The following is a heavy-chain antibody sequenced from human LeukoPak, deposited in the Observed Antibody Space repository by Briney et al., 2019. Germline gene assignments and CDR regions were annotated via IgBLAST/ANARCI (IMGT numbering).Heavy chain of an antibody. J-gene: IGHJ4*02. V-gene: IGHV4-59*01. CDR1: GGSISSYY. D-gene: IGHD5-18*01. CDR2: ISYSGST. Sequence: SETLSLTCTVSGGSISSYYWSWTRQPPGKGLEWIGYISYSGSTNYHPSLKSRVTISVDTSKNQFSLKLSSVTAADTAVYYCARRNRGYSSTWYFDYWGQGTLVTVSS. CDR3: ARRNRGYSSTWYFDY.